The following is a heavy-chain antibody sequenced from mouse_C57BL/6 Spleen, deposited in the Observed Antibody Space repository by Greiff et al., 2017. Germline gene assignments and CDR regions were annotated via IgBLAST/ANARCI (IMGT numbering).Heavy chain of an antibody. Sequence: EVQLQQSGTVLARPGASVKMSCKTSGYTFPSYWMHWVKQRPGQGLEWIGAIYPGNSDTSYNQKFKGKAKLTAVTSASTAYMELSSLTNEDSAVYYCTKAYYSNCFDYWGQGTTLTVSS. CDR2: IYPGNSDT. D-gene: IGHD2-5*01. V-gene: IGHV1-5*01. CDR1: GYTFPSYW. CDR3: TKAYYSNCFDY. J-gene: IGHJ2*01.